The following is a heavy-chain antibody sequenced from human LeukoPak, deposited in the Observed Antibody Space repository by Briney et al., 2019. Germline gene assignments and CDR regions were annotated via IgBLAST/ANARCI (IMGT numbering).Heavy chain of an antibody. V-gene: IGHV3-49*04. D-gene: IGHD3-16*01. CDR1: GFTFSSYA. J-gene: IGHJ4*02. Sequence: PGGSLRLSCAASGFTFSSYAMSWVRQAPGKGLEWVGFIRSKAYGGTTEYAASVKGRFTISRDDSKSIAYLQMNSLKTEDTAVYYCVRDKTGLGGGYSILNYFDYWGQGTLVTVSS. CDR3: VRDKTGLGGGYSILNYFDY. CDR2: IRSKAYGGTT.